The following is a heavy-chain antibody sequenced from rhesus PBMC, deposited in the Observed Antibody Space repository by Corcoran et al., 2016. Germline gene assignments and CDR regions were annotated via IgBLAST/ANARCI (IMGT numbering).Heavy chain of an antibody. CDR1: GGSIRDNYY. CDR2: IYGSSGRT. J-gene: IGHJ5-2*02. Sequence: QVQLQESGPGLGKPPETLSLTCADHGGSIRDNYYWNWLRQPPGKGLEWIGNIYGSSGRTYYNPSLKSRVTISKDPSKNQFSLKLSSVTAADTAVYYCASGHGSLDVWGRGVLVTVSS. CDR3: ASGHGSLDV. V-gene: IGHV4S9*01.